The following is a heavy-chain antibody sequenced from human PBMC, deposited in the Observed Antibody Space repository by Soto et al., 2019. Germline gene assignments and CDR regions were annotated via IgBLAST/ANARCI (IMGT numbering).Heavy chain of an antibody. CDR3: ARARQESGVGAIFGVVYYYGMDV. J-gene: IGHJ6*02. CDR1: GFTFSSYW. V-gene: IGHV3-74*01. CDR2: INSDGSST. D-gene: IGHD3-3*01. Sequence: EVQLVESGGGLVQPGGSLRLSCAASGFTFSSYWMHWVRQAPGKGLVWVSRINSDGSSTSYADSGKGRFTISRDNAKNTLYLQMNSLRAEDTAVYYCARARQESGVGAIFGVVYYYGMDVWGQGTTVTVSS.